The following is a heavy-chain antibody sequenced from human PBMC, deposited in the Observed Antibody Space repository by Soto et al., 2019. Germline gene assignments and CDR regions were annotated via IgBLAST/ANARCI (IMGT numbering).Heavy chain of an antibody. D-gene: IGHD3-10*01. J-gene: IGHJ5*02. CDR1: GFTFSDYY. CDR2: ISSSSSYT. Sequence: QVQLVESGGGLVKPGGSLRLSCAASGFTFSDYYMSWIRQAPGKGLEWVSYISSSSSYTNYADSVKGRFTISRDNAKNALYLQMNSLRAEDTAVYYCARDHYGPGWFDPWGQGTLVTVSS. V-gene: IGHV3-11*05. CDR3: ARDHYGPGWFDP.